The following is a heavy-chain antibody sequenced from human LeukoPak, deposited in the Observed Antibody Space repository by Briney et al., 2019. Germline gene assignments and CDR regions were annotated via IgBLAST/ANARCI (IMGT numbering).Heavy chain of an antibody. Sequence: SETLSLTCTVSGGSISSYYWSWIRQPPGKGLEWIGYIYHSGSTYYNPSLKSRVTISVDRSKNQFSLKLSSVTAADTAVYYCARAPDTAMVRAFDIWGQGTMVTVSS. J-gene: IGHJ3*02. CDR2: IYHSGST. CDR1: GGSISSYY. D-gene: IGHD5-18*01. V-gene: IGHV4-59*12. CDR3: ARAPDTAMVRAFDI.